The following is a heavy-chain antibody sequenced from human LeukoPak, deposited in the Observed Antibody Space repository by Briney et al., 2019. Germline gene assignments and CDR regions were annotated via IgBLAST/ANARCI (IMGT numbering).Heavy chain of an antibody. J-gene: IGHJ4*02. CDR1: GFTLRSYG. Sequence: GSLRLSCAASGFTLRSYGMHWVRQAPGKGLEWVAVISYDGNDKYYADSLKGRFTISRDNSKNTLYLQMNSLRAEDTAVYYCARDAGTWGYGYNFDYWGQGTLVSVSS. V-gene: IGHV3-30*03. D-gene: IGHD6-13*01. CDR3: ARDAGTWGYGYNFDY. CDR2: ISYDGNDK.